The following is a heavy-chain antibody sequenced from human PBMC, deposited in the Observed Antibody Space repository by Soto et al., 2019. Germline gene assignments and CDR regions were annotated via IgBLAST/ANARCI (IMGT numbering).Heavy chain of an antibody. CDR3: VGDRVTIFGVVTDYYYGMDV. CDR1: GFMFSGFG. Sequence: PGGSLRLSCAASGFMFSGFGIHWVRQAPGKGLEWVAVIWNDASNKDYADSVKGRFTISRDNSKNTLYLQMNSLRAEDTAVYYCVGDRVTIFGVVTDYYYGMDVWGQGTTVTVSS. J-gene: IGHJ6*02. V-gene: IGHV3-33*01. D-gene: IGHD3-3*01. CDR2: IWNDASNK.